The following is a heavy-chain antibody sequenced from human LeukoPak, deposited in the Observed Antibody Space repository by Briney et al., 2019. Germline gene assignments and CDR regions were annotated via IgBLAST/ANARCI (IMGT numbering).Heavy chain of an antibody. D-gene: IGHD1-26*01. CDR3: ARDLLGWELHYFDY. CDR2: ISGSSYI. J-gene: IGHJ4*02. V-gene: IGHV3-21*01. Sequence: GGSLRLSCAASGFTFSTYNMNWVRQAPGKGLEWVSSISGSSYIYYADSVKGRFSISRDNAKNSLYLQMNSLRAEDTAVYYCARDLLGWELHYFDYWGQGTLVTVSS. CDR1: GFTFSTYN.